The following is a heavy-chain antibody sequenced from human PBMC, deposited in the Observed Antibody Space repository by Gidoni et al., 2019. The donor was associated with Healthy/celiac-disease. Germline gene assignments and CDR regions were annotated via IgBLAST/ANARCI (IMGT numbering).Heavy chain of an antibody. CDR1: GGTFSSYA. J-gene: IGHJ5*02. V-gene: IGHV1-69*01. Sequence: QVQLVQSGAEVKKPGSSVQVSCKASGGTFSSYAISCVRQAPGQGRDWMGGIIPIFCTANYAQKFQGRVTITADESTSTAYMELSSLRSEDTAVYYCARVYDYYGSGSYVVDPWGQGTLVTVSS. CDR3: ARVYDYYGSGSYVVDP. CDR2: IIPIFCTA. D-gene: IGHD3-10*01.